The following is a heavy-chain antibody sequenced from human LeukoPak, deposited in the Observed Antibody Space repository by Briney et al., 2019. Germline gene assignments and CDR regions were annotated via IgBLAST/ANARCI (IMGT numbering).Heavy chain of an antibody. CDR2: IKSKTGGGTT. CDR3: TTPSL. Sequence: GGSLRLSCAASGFTFSNAWMSWVRQAPGKGLEWVGRIKSKTGGGTTDYAAPVKGRFAISRDDSKNTLYLQMNSLKTEDTAVYYCTTPSLGGQGTLVTVSS. CDR1: GFTFSNAW. J-gene: IGHJ4*02. V-gene: IGHV3-15*01.